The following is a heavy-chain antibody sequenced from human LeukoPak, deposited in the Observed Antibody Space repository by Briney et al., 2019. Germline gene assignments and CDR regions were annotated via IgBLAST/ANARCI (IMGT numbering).Heavy chain of an antibody. D-gene: IGHD2-15*01. CDR3: VREGGNAFDI. V-gene: IGHV1-2*02. CDR1: GYTFTGYY. CDR2: INPNSGGT. Sequence: ASVKVSCKASGYTFTGYYMHWVRQAPRQGLEWMGWINPNSGGTNYARKFQGRVTMTRDTSISTAYMELSRLRSDDTTVYYCVREGGNAFDIWGQGSMLTVSS. J-gene: IGHJ3*02.